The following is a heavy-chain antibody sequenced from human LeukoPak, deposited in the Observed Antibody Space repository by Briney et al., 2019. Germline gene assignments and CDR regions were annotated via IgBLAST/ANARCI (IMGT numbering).Heavy chain of an antibody. CDR2: IYTSGST. CDR1: GGSISSYY. Sequence: SDTLSLTCTVSGGSISSYYWSWIRQPPGKGLEWIGYIYTSGSTNYNPSLKSRVTISVDTSKNQFSLKLSSVTAADTAVYYCARHGGATSLTDFDYWGQGTLVTVSS. D-gene: IGHD1-26*01. CDR3: ARHGGATSLTDFDY. J-gene: IGHJ4*02. V-gene: IGHV4-4*09.